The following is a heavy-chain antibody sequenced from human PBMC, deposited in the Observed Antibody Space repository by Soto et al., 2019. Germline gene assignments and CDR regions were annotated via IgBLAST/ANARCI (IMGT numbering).Heavy chain of an antibody. CDR2: IWYDGSNK. J-gene: IGHJ4*02. D-gene: IGHD4-17*01. CDR3: ARPSMTTVFYFDY. V-gene: IGHV3-33*01. CDR1: GFTFSSYG. Sequence: PGGSLRLSCAASGFTFSSYGMHWVRQAPGKGLEWVAVIWYDGSNKYYADSVKGRFTISRDNSKNTLYLQMNSLRAEDTAVYYCARPSMTTVFYFDYWGQGTLVTVSS.